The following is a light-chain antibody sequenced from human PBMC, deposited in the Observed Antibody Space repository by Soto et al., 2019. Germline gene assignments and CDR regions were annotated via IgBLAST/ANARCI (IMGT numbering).Light chain of an antibody. J-gene: IGKJ5*01. CDR2: DAS. V-gene: IGKV3-11*01. CDR3: QQRSVWPIT. CDR1: QSVSNNY. Sequence: EIVLTQSPGTLSLSPGERAALSCRASQSVSNNYLAWYQQKPGQAPRLLIYDASHRATGVPARFSGSGSGTDFTLTISGLEPEDFAVYYCQQRSVWPITFGQGTRLEI.